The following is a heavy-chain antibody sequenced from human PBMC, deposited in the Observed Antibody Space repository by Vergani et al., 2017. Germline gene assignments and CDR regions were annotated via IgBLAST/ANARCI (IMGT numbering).Heavy chain of an antibody. CDR2: ISPHTGRT. V-gene: IGHV1-18*01. D-gene: IGHD2-2*01. CDR1: GYSFSSYD. J-gene: IGHJ2*01. CDR3: ARNFLGRDIEVVPTAPFWLFDL. Sequence: QVQLVQSGAEVKKPGASVKVSCRASGYSFSSYDISWVRQATGQGLEWMGSISPHTGRTNTAQQFQDRVIMTTDTSTSTAYLSLGTLTSDDTAVYFCARNFLGRDIEVVPTAPFWLFDLWGRGTRVTVSS.